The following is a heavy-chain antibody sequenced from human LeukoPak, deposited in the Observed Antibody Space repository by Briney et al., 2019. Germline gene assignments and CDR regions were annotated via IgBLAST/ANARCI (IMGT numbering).Heavy chain of an antibody. CDR2: IKQDGSEK. J-gene: IGHJ2*01. CDR1: GFSFSSYW. CDR3: ASDRDHWCFDL. Sequence: GGSLRLSCAASGFSFSSYWMTWVRQAPGKGPEWVANIKQDGSEKYYVGSVKGRFSISSDNANNSLYLQINSLRAEDTAVYYSASDRDHWCFDLWGRGTLVTVSS. V-gene: IGHV3-7*01.